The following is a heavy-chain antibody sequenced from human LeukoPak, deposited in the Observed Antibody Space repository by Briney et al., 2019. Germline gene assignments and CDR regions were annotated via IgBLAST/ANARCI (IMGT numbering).Heavy chain of an antibody. V-gene: IGHV4-34*01. J-gene: IGHJ5*02. Sequence: SETLSLTCAVYGGSFSDYYWSWIRQPPGKGLEWIGEINHSGSTNYNPSLKSRVTISVDTSKNQFSLKLSSVTAADTAVYYSLRKNKFGCSITSCLVNWLDPWGQGTLVTVSS. D-gene: IGHD2-2*01. CDR2: INHSGST. CDR3: LRKNKFGCSITSCLVNWLDP. CDR1: GGSFSDYY.